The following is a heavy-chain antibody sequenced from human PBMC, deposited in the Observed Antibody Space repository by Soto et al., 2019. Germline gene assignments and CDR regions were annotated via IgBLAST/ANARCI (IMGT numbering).Heavy chain of an antibody. Sequence: GESLKISCKSSGYSFTTYWIGWVRQMPGKGLEWMGIIYPGDSETRYSPSFQGQVTISADKSISTAYLQWSSLKASDTAIYYCARQSLSDTYGVAPLDHWGQGTLVTVSS. J-gene: IGHJ4*02. CDR3: ARQSLSDTYGVAPLDH. CDR2: IYPGDSET. CDR1: GYSFTTYW. V-gene: IGHV5-51*01. D-gene: IGHD2-15*01.